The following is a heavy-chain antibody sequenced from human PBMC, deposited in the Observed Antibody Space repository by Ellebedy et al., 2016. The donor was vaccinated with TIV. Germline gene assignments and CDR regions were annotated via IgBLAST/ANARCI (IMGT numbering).Heavy chain of an antibody. Sequence: GESLKISCGASGFIFSNYWMHWVRQAPGKGLVWVSRIYRDGSGTDYADSVKGRFTISRDNSKNTLYLQMSGLRSEDTAVYYCARDPIDGVPDYFDSWGQGTLVTVSP. J-gene: IGHJ4*02. CDR2: IYRDGSGT. D-gene: IGHD1-26*01. CDR3: ARDPIDGVPDYFDS. CDR1: GFIFSNYW. V-gene: IGHV3-74*01.